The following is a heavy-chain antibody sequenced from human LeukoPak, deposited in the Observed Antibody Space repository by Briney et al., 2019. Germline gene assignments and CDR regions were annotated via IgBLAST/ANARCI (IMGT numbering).Heavy chain of an antibody. Sequence: PGGSLRLSCAASGFTFSSYSMNWVRQAPGKGLEWVSYISSSGSTIYYADSVKGRFTISRDNAKNSLYLQMNSLRAEDTAVYYCAREGENYYYGSGSSLAFDYWGQGTLVTVSS. CDR1: GFTFSSYS. CDR2: ISSSGSTI. CDR3: AREGENYYYGSGSSLAFDY. D-gene: IGHD3-10*01. J-gene: IGHJ4*02. V-gene: IGHV3-48*04.